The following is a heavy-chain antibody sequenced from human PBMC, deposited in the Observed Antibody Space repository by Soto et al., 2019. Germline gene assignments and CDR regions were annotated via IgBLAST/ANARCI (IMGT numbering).Heavy chain of an antibody. CDR1: GGSISTSNW. CDR3: ARARATIAAAAIFDC. CDR2: VYRTGST. D-gene: IGHD6-13*01. V-gene: IGHV4-4*02. Sequence: QVQLQESGPGLVKPSGTLSLTCAVSGGSISTSNWWSWVRQPPGKGLEWIGEVYRTGSTNYNPSLESRVIVSVDKSKNQFSLTLTSVTAADPAVYYCARARATIAAAAIFDCWGQGTLVTVSS. J-gene: IGHJ4*02.